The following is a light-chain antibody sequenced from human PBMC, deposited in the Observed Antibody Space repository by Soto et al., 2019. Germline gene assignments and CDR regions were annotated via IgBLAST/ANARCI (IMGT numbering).Light chain of an antibody. CDR2: GAS. V-gene: IGKV3-15*01. CDR1: QSVSSN. J-gene: IGKJ4*01. Sequence: EIVMTQSPATLSVSAGERATLSCRASQSVSSNLAWYQQKPGQAPKLLIYGASTRATGIPARFSGSGSGTEFTLTISSLQSEDFAVYYCQTYGSSPLTFGGGTKVDIK. CDR3: QTYGSSPLT.